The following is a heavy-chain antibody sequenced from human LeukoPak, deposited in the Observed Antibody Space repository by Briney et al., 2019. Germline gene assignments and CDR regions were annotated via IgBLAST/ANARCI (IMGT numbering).Heavy chain of an antibody. Sequence: GGSLRLSCAASGFTFSIYGIHWVRQAPGKGLEWVSYISSSGSTKYYADSVKGRFTISRDNAKNSLYLQMISLRAEDTALYYCARVEGFIDYWGQGTLVTVSS. CDR3: ARVEGFIDY. V-gene: IGHV3-48*03. D-gene: IGHD3-16*02. CDR1: GFTFSIYG. J-gene: IGHJ4*02. CDR2: ISSSGSTK.